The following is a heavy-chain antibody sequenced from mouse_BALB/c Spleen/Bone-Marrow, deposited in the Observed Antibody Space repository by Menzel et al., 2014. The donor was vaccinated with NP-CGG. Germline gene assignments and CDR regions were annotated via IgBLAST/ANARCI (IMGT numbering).Heavy chain of an antibody. V-gene: IGHV5-12-1*01. D-gene: IGHD4-1*01. CDR3: ARHGTGAWFAY. J-gene: IGHJ3*01. Sequence: EVKLVESGGGLVKPGGSLKLSCAASGFAFSNYDMSWVRQTPEKRLEWVAYISSGGGSTYYHDTMKGRFTISRDNAKDTLYLQMSSLKSEDTAMYYCARHGTGAWFAYWGQGTLVTVSA. CDR2: ISSGGGST. CDR1: GFAFSNYD.